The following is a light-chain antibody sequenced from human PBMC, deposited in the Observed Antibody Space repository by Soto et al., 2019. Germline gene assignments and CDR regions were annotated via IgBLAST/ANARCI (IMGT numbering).Light chain of an antibody. CDR2: AAS. CDR1: QGIRND. V-gene: IGKV1-6*01. Sequence: AIQITQSPSSLSASVGDRVTITCRASQGIRNDLGWYQQRPGKAPKLLIYAASSLQSGVPSRFSGSGSGTDFTLTLRSLQPDDFADYDCQQYNSYKGLTFGGGTKVDIK. CDR3: QQYNSYKGLT. J-gene: IGKJ4*01.